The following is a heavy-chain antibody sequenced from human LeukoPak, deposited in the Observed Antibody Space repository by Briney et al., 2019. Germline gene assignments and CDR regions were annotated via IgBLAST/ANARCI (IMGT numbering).Heavy chain of an antibody. CDR2: IYYSVST. V-gene: IGHV4-59*01. Sequence: SETLSLTCTVPGDSISSYYWSWIRQPPGKGLEWIGYIYYSVSTNYNPSLKSRVTISVDTSKNQFSLKLSSVTAAETAVYYCASTVIAQRKGGYYYYYYMDVWGKGTTVTVSS. D-gene: IGHD3-10*01. J-gene: IGHJ6*03. CDR3: ASTVIAQRKGGYYYYYYMDV. CDR1: GDSISSYY.